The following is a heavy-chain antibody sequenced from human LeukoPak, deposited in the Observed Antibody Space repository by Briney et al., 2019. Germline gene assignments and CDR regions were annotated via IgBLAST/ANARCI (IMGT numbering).Heavy chain of an antibody. D-gene: IGHD3-10*01. J-gene: IGHJ4*02. CDR3: ARQRNGSGSFIYYYFDY. CDR2: IYHSGST. Sequence: SETLSLTCTVYGGSISSGGYSWSWIRQPPGKGLEWIGYIYHSGSTYYNPSLKSRVTISVDRSKNQFSLKLSSVTAADTAVYYCARQRNGSGSFIYYYFDYWGQGTLVTVSS. CDR1: GGSISSGGYS. V-gene: IGHV4-30-2*01.